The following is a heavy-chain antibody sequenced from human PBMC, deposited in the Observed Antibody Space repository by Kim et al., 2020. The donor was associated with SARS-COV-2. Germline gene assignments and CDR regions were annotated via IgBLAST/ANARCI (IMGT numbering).Heavy chain of an antibody. V-gene: IGHV3-11*01. CDR2: ISSSGSTI. J-gene: IGHJ6*02. D-gene: IGHD6-19*01. Sequence: GGSLRLSCAASGFTFSDYYMSWIRQAPGKGLEWVSYISSSGSTIYYADSVKGRFTISRDNAKNSLYLQMNSLRAEDTAVYYCARGEVAVAGTHYYYYGMDVWGQGTTVTVSS. CDR1: GFTFSDYY. CDR3: ARGEVAVAGTHYYYYGMDV.